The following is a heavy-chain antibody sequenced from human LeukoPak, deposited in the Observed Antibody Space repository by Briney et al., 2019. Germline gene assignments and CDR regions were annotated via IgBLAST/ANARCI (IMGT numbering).Heavy chain of an antibody. Sequence: SETLSLTCPVPGGSIGSYHWNWIRQPSGKGLEWIGIVFNNGGTKHNPSLKSRVAISVDTSKNQFALKLTSVTAADTAVYYCVASYGGYVLDYWGQGALVIVSS. J-gene: IGHJ4*02. V-gene: IGHV4-59*01. CDR3: VASYGGYVLDY. D-gene: IGHD5-12*01. CDR1: GGSIGSYH. CDR2: VFNNGGT.